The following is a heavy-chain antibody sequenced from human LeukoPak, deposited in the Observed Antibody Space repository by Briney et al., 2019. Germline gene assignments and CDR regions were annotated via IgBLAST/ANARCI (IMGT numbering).Heavy chain of an antibody. CDR3: ARGKRWLQSRAPFDY. D-gene: IGHD5-24*01. V-gene: IGHV4-34*01. CDR1: GGSFSGYY. CDR2: INHSGST. Sequence: SETLSLTCAVYGGSFSGYYWSWIRQPPGKGLEWIGEINHSGSTNYNPSLKSRVTISVDTSKNQFSLKLSSVTAADTAVYYCARGKRWLQSRAPFDYWGQGTLSPSPQ. J-gene: IGHJ4*02.